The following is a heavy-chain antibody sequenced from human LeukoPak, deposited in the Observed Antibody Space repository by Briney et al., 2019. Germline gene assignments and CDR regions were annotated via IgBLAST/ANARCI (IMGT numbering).Heavy chain of an antibody. D-gene: IGHD5-18*01. CDR2: ISSSSSYI. Sequence: GGSLRLSCAASGFTFSSYSMNWVRQAPGKGLEWVSSISSSSSYIYYADSVKGRFTISRDNAKNSLYLQMNSLRAEDTAVYYCARDPREGRGYSYGGDFDYWGQGTLVTASS. CDR1: GFTFSSYS. CDR3: ARDPREGRGYSYGGDFDY. J-gene: IGHJ4*02. V-gene: IGHV3-21*01.